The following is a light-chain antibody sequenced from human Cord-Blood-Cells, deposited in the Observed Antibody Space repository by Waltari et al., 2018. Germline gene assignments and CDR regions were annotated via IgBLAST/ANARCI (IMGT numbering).Light chain of an antibody. CDR1: QSVLYSSNNKNY. CDR3: QQYYSTPQT. J-gene: IGKJ1*01. Sequence: DIVMTQSPDSRAVSLDEMATINCKSSQSVLYSSNNKNYLAWYQQKPGQPPKLLIYWASTRESGVPDRFSGSGSGTDFTLTISSLQAEDVAVYYCQQYYSTPQTFGQGTKVEIK. CDR2: WAS. V-gene: IGKV4-1*01.